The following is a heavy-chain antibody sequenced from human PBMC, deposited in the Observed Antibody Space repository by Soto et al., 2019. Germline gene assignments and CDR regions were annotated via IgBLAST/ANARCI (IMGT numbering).Heavy chain of an antibody. CDR1: GFSLRTSGMG. CDR3: AHLTYYYDNSGYPSFDY. Sequence: QITLKESGPTLVKPTQTLTLTCTFSGFSLRTSGMGVGWIRQPPGKALECLALIYWDDDKRYSPSLKSRLTITKDTSKNQVVLTMNNMEPDDTATYYCAHLTYYYDNSGYPSFDYWGQGTLVTVSS. D-gene: IGHD3-22*01. V-gene: IGHV2-5*02. J-gene: IGHJ4*02. CDR2: IYWDDDK.